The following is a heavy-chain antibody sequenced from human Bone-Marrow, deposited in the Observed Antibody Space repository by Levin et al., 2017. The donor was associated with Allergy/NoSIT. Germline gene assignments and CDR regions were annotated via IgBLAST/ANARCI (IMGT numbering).Heavy chain of an antibody. V-gene: IGHV1-69*06. Sequence: SVKVSCKASGGTFSSHGISWVRQAPGQGLEWMGGIIHISGTPNYAQKFQGRVTVTADKSASIVYMELSSLRSEDTAVYYCASGTYYAGDYWGQGTLVTVSS. J-gene: IGHJ4*02. CDR2: IIHISGTP. D-gene: IGHD3-10*01. CDR1: GGTFSSHG. CDR3: ASGTYYAGDY.